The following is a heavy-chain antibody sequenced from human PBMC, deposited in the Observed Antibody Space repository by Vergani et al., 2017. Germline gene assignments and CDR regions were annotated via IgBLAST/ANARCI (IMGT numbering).Heavy chain of an antibody. CDR2: IRTKSQGETT. V-gene: IGHV3-49*03. CDR3: TRDRNXDMWTGSTNHVDS. CDR1: GFTFGDDA. J-gene: IGHJ5*01. Sequence: EVQLVESGGELVQPGRPLRLSCTASGFTFGDDAISWFRQAPGKGPEWVAFIRTKSQGETTEYAASVKGRFFISRNDSKGVAYLQMNSLRTEDTAVYFCTRDRNXDMWTGSTNHVDSWGHGILVTVSS. D-gene: IGHD3-9*01.